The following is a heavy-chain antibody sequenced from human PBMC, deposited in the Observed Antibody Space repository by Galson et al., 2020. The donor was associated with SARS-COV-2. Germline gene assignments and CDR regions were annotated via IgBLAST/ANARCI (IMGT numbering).Heavy chain of an antibody. CDR2: IPNGGHNT. Sequence: GGSLRLSCAGSGFPFSNYGMHWVRQAPGKGPEWVAFIPNGGHNTYYTESVKGRFTVSRANSKNTLYLEMNSLRAEDTAVYYCAKLGEIEVQPAAMAYSDGMDVWGQGTTVTVSS. V-gene: IGHV3-30*02. CDR3: AKLGEIEVQPAAMAYSDGMDV. D-gene: IGHD2-2*01. CDR1: GFPFSNYG. J-gene: IGHJ6*02.